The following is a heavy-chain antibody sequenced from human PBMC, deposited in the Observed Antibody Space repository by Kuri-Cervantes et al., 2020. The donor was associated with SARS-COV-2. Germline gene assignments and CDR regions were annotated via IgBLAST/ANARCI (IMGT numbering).Heavy chain of an antibody. CDR2: ISSSGSTI. D-gene: IGHD2-21*02. V-gene: IGHV3-11*04. CDR3: ARDGVTAVFDY. CDR1: GFTFSDYY. J-gene: IGHJ4*02. Sequence: GESLKISCAASGFTFSDYYVSWIRQAPGKGLEWVSYISSSGSTIYYADSVKGRFTISRDNAENTLYLQMDSLRAEDTAVYYCARDGVTAVFDYWGQGTLVTVSS.